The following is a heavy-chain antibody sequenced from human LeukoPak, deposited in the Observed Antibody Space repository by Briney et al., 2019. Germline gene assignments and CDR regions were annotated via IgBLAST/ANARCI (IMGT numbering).Heavy chain of an antibody. CDR2: IYYSGST. D-gene: IGHD3-10*01. V-gene: IGHV4-39*01. CDR3: ARPSITMVRGFDP. Sequence: PSETLSLTXTVSGGSISSSSYYWGWIRQPPGKGLEWIGSIYYSGSTYYNPSLKSRVTISVDTSKNQFSLKLSSVTAADTAVYYCARPSITMVRGFDPWGQGTLVTVSS. J-gene: IGHJ5*02. CDR1: GGSISSSSYY.